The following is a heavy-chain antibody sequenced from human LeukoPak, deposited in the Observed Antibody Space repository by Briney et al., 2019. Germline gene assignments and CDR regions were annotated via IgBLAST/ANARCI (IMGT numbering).Heavy chain of an antibody. D-gene: IGHD3-10*01. Sequence: SETLSLTCTVSGGSISSGGYYWSWIRQHPGKGLEWIGYIYYSGSTYYNPSLKSRVTTSVDTSKNQFSLKLSSVTAADTAVYYCARDRGGGCWFDPWGQGTLVTVSS. CDR2: IYYSGST. CDR3: ARDRGGGCWFDP. J-gene: IGHJ5*02. CDR1: GGSISSGGYY. V-gene: IGHV4-31*03.